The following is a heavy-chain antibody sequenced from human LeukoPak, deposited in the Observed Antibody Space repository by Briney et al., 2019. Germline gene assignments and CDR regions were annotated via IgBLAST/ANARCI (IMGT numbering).Heavy chain of an antibody. CDR1: GFTFNIYA. CDR3: AKINWGSRYFDY. D-gene: IGHD7-27*01. Sequence: GGSLRLSCAPSGFTFNIYAMTWARQAPGKGLEWVSLISDSGGSTYYADSVKGRFTISRDNPKNTLYLQMNSLRAEDTAVYYCAKINWGSRYFDYWGQGSLVGVSS. CDR2: ISDSGGST. J-gene: IGHJ4*01. V-gene: IGHV3-23*01.